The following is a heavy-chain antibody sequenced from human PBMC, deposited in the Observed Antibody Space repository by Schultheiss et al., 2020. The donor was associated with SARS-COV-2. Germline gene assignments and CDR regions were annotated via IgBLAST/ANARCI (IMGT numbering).Heavy chain of an antibody. V-gene: IGHV3-20*04. CDR1: GFTFDDHG. Sequence: GGSLRLSCAASGFTFDDHGMSWVRQAPGKGLEWVSGINWNGGSTGYADSVKGRFTISRDNAKNSLYLQMNSLRAEDTAVYYCASAPEYGDYSYYFDYWGQGTLVTVSS. D-gene: IGHD4-17*01. CDR3: ASAPEYGDYSYYFDY. J-gene: IGHJ4*02. CDR2: INWNGGST.